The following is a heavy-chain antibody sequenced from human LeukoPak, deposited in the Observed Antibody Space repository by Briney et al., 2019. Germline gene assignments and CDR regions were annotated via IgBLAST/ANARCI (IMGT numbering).Heavy chain of an antibody. CDR2: ISWNSGSI. D-gene: IGHD6-6*01. V-gene: IGHV3-9*01. CDR1: GFTFDDYA. J-gene: IGHJ4*02. CDR3: AKDMYSSSSSEPSV. Sequence: GGSLRLSCAASGFTFDDYAMHWVRQAPGKGLEWVSGISWNSGSIGYADSVKGRFTISRDNAKNSLYLQMNSLRAEDTALYYCAKDMYSSSSSEPSVWGQGTLVTVSS.